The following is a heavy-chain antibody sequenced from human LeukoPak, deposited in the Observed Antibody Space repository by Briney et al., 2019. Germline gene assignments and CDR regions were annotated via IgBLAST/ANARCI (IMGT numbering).Heavy chain of an antibody. CDR1: GDSINNNNYY. CDR3: ARYYDSSGYLTN. Sequence: SETLSLTCTVSGDSINNNNYYWGWIRQPPGKGLEWIGNIYYSGSTNYNPSLKSRVTISVDTSKNQFSLKLSSVTAADTAVYYCARYYDSSGYLTNWGQGTLVTVSS. CDR2: IYYSGST. V-gene: IGHV4-39*07. J-gene: IGHJ4*02. D-gene: IGHD3-22*01.